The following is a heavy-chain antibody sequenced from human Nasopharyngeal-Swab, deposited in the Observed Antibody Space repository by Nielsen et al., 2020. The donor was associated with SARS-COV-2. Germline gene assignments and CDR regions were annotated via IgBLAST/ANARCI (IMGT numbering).Heavy chain of an antibody. CDR3: ARAPPYYDFWSGYYKGWFDP. Sequence: WIRQPPGKGLEWIGEINRSGSTNYNPSLKSRVTISVDTSKNQFSLKLSSVTAADTAVYYCARAPPYYDFWSGYYKGWFDPWGQGTLVTVSS. CDR2: INRSGST. V-gene: IGHV4-34*01. D-gene: IGHD3-3*01. J-gene: IGHJ5*02.